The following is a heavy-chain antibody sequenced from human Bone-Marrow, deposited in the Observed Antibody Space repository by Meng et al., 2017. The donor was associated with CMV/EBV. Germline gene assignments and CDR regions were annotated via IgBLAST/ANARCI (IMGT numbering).Heavy chain of an antibody. CDR3: ASGGWMDY. Sequence: SLRLSCTASGLTFSDYWMTWGRQAPGKGLEWVANIKKDGSEKYYVDSVKGRFTISRDNAKNSLYLQMNSLRVEDTAVYYCASGGWMDYWGQGTLVTVSS. CDR2: IKKDGSEK. J-gene: IGHJ4*02. CDR1: GLTFSDYW. D-gene: IGHD3-16*01. V-gene: IGHV3-7*01.